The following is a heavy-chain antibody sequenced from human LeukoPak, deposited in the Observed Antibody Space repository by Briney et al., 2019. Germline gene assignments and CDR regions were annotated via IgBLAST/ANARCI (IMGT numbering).Heavy chain of an antibody. J-gene: IGHJ4*02. D-gene: IGHD5-24*01. V-gene: IGHV1-2*02. Sequence: GASVKVSCKASGYTFTDYYMHWVQQAPGQGLEWMGWLNPNSGDTNHAQKFQGRVSMTRDTSISTAYMDLSDLRSDDTAVYYCARGRNIEMTTMSGGSDYWGQGTLVTVSS. CDR3: ARGRNIEMTTMSGGSDY. CDR1: GYTFTDYY. CDR2: LNPNSGDT.